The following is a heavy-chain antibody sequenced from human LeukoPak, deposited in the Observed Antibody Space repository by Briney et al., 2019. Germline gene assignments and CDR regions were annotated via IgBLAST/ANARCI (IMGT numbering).Heavy chain of an antibody. CDR3: ARDLQVPRD. CDR2: IYTGGSN. V-gene: IGHV4-4*07. J-gene: IGHJ4*02. Sequence: PSETLSLTSTVSGGSISSYYWSWIRQPAGKGLEWIGRIYTGGSNNYNPPLKSRATMSVDTSKNQFSLKLSSVTAADTAVYYWARDLQVPRDWGQGTLVTVSS. D-gene: IGHD2-2*01. CDR1: GGSISSYY.